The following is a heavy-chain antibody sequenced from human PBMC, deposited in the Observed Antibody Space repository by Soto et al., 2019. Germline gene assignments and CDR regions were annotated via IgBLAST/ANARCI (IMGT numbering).Heavy chain of an antibody. CDR3: ARAGGFNWFDP. Sequence: ASGALSLTCTVSCGSISRGGDYWSWIRQHPGKGLEWIGYIYYSGSTYYNPSLKSRVTISVDTSKNQFSLKLSSVTAADTAVYYCARAGGFNWFDPWGQGTLVTVSS. CDR1: CGSISRGGDY. J-gene: IGHJ5*02. V-gene: IGHV4-31*03. CDR2: IYYSGST. D-gene: IGHD3-10*01.